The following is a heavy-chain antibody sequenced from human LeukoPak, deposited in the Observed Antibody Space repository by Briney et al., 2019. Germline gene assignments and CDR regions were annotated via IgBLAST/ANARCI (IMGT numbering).Heavy chain of an antibody. V-gene: IGHV3-33*01. D-gene: IGHD4-17*01. J-gene: IGHJ4*02. CDR2: IWYDGSKK. Sequence: GGSLRLSCAASGFTFSSYGMHWVRQAPGKGLEWVAVIWYDGSKKYYAESVKGRFTISRDNSKNTLYLQMSSLRAEDTAVYFCARVPYGDYFDYWGQGALVTVSP. CDR1: GFTFSSYG. CDR3: ARVPYGDYFDY.